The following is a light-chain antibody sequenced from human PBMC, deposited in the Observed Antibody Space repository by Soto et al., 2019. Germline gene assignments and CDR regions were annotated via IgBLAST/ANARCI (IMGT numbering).Light chain of an antibody. CDR1: SSDVGRYSL. CDR3: CSYAGSGSYV. CDR2: EDN. V-gene: IGLV2-23*01. Sequence: LTQPASVSGSPGQSITISCTGASSDVGRYSLVSWYQHHPGKAPKLVIYEDNKWPSGVSNRFSGSKSGNTASLTISGLQAEDEADYYCCSYAGSGSYVFGTGTKVTVL. J-gene: IGLJ1*01.